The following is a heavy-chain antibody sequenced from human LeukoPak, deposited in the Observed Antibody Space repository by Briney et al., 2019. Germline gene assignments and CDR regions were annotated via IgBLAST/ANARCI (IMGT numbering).Heavy chain of an antibody. J-gene: IGHJ5*02. CDR3: ARGVTMMGRLRFDP. CDR1: DDSISSGYY. Sequence: SETLSLTCTVSDDSISSGYYWGWIRQPPGKGLEWIGSLYHTGSTYYNPSLKSRVTISIDTSKKQFSLRLSSVAAADTAVYYCARGVTMMGRLRFDPWGQGTLVTVSS. CDR2: LYHTGST. D-gene: IGHD3-22*01. V-gene: IGHV4-38-2*02.